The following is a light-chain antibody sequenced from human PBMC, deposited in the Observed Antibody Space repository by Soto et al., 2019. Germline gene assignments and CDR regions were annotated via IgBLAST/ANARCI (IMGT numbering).Light chain of an antibody. Sequence: QSALTQPASVSGYLGQSITISCTRPSSDVWSFNFDSWYQQHPDKAPQVLIYEVTKRPPGVSNRFSGSKSGNTASLTISGLHADDEADYYCCSDAGSSSYVFGTGTKVTVL. J-gene: IGLJ1*01. CDR1: SSDVWSFNF. V-gene: IGLV2-23*02. CDR2: EVT. CDR3: CSDAGSSSYV.